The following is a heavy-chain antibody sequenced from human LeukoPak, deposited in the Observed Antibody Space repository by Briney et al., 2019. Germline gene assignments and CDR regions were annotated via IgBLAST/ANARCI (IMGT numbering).Heavy chain of an antibody. CDR2: INQGGSDK. J-gene: IGHJ4*02. V-gene: IGHV3-7*01. CDR3: TRDRSRAEDD. D-gene: IGHD1-14*01. Sequence: GGSLRLSCAASGFTFSGHWMSWVRQAPGKGLEWVANINQGGSDKYYVDSVKGRFTTSRDNANNLLYLQMNSLRGEDTAVYYCTRDRSRAEDDWGQGTLVPVSS. CDR1: GFTFSGHW.